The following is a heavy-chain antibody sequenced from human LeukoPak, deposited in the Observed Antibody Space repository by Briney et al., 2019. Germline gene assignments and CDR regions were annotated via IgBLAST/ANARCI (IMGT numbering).Heavy chain of an antibody. CDR3: ARTIVVVPAAILYFDY. CDR1: GGSISSYY. V-gene: IGHV4-59*01. D-gene: IGHD2-2*01. Sequence: SETLSLTCTVSGGSISSYYWSWIRQPPGKGLEWIGYIYYSGSTNYNPSLKSRVTISVDTSKNQFPLKLSSVTAADTAVYYCARTIVVVPAAILYFDYWGQGTLVTVSS. J-gene: IGHJ4*02. CDR2: IYYSGST.